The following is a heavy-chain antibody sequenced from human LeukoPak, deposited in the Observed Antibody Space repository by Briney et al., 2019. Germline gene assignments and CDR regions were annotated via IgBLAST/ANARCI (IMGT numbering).Heavy chain of an antibody. V-gene: IGHV3-74*01. J-gene: IGHJ4*02. Sequence: PGGSLRLSCAASGFTFSSYWMHWVRQAPGKGLVWVSRINSDGSSTSYADSVKGRFTISRDNAKNTLYLQMNSLRAGDTAVYYCARWGGGIAADYFDYWGQGTLVTVSS. D-gene: IGHD6-13*01. CDR1: GFTFSSYW. CDR2: INSDGSST. CDR3: ARWGGGIAADYFDY.